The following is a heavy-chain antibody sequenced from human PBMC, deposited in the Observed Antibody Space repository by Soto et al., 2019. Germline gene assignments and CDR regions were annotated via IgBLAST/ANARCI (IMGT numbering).Heavy chain of an antibody. V-gene: IGHV3-53*01. Sequence: EVQLVESGGGLIQPGGSLRLSCVVSGFTVSSTNYMSWVRQAPGKGLEWGSVIYSGGTTYYAASVKGRFTISRDNSKNTLYLQMNSLRAEDTAVYYCHGYGYWGQGTLVTVSS. D-gene: IGHD5-12*01. CDR2: IYSGGTT. J-gene: IGHJ4*02. CDR1: GFTVSSTNY. CDR3: HGYGY.